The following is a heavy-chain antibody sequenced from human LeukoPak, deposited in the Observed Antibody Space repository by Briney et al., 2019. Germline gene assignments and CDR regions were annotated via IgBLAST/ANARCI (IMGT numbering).Heavy chain of an antibody. CDR3: ARAVRSIVAAGAEPYYFDY. J-gene: IGHJ4*02. V-gene: IGHV3-66*01. Sequence: GGSLRLSCAASGFTVSSNYMSWVRQAPGKGLEWVSVIYSGGSTYYADSVKGRFTISRDNSKNTLYLQMNSLRAEDTAVYYCARAVRSIVAAGAEPYYFDYWGQGTLVTVSS. CDR2: IYSGGST. D-gene: IGHD6-13*01. CDR1: GFTVSSNY.